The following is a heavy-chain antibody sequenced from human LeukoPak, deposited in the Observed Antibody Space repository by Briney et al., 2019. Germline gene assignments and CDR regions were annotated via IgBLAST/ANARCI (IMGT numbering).Heavy chain of an antibody. J-gene: IGHJ3*02. CDR3: ALSSYYDGSEGAFDI. CDR2: INHSGST. V-gene: IGHV4-34*01. D-gene: IGHD3-22*01. CDR1: GGSFSGYY. Sequence: PSETLSLTCAVYGGSFSGYYWSWIRQPPGKGLEWIGEINHSGSTNYNPSLKSRVTISVDTSKNQFSLKLSSVTAADTAVYYCALSSYYDGSEGAFDIWGQGTMVTVSS.